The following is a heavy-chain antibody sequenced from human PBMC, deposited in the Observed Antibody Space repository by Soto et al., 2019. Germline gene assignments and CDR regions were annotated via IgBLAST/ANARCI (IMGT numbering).Heavy chain of an antibody. Sequence: GGSLRLSCAASGFTFSSYGMHWVRQAPGKGLEWVAVIWYDGSNKYYADSVKGRFTISRDNSKNTLYLQMNSLRAEDTAVYYCARDLGRVVARYPYFFFYGMDAWGQETMVT. J-gene: IGHJ6*02. CDR3: ARDLGRVVARYPYFFFYGMDA. V-gene: IGHV3-33*01. CDR2: IWYDGSNK. D-gene: IGHD3-16*01. CDR1: GFTFSSYG.